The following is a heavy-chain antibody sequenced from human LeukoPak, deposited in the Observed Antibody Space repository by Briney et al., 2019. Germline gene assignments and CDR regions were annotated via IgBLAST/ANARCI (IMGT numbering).Heavy chain of an antibody. CDR2: IIPIFGTA. CDR3: ARGRSSWYDLDY. V-gene: IGHV1-69*05. J-gene: IGHJ4*02. D-gene: IGHD6-13*01. Sequence: GASVKVSCKASGGTFSSYAISWVRQAPGQGLEWMGGIIPIFGTANYAQKFQGRVTITTDESTSTAYMELSSLRSEDTAVYYCARGRSSWYDLDYWGQGTLVTVSS. CDR1: GGTFSSYA.